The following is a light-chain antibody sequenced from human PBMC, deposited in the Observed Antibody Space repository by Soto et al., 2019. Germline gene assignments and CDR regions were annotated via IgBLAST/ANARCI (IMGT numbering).Light chain of an antibody. J-gene: IGLJ1*01. CDR2: DVS. CDR3: CSVAGSPSYV. V-gene: IGLV2-11*01. CDR1: SSDVGDYNY. Sequence: QSVLTQPRSVSGSPGQSVTISCTGTSSDVGDYNYVSWYQQHPGKAPKLMIYDVSKRPSGVPDRFSGSKSGNTASLTISGLEAEDEADYYCCSVAGSPSYVFATGTKLTVL.